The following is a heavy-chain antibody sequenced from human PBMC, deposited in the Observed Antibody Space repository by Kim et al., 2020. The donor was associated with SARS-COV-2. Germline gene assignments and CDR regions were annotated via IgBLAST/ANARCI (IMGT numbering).Heavy chain of an antibody. V-gene: IGHV1-18*04. Sequence: ASVKVSCKASGYTFTSYGISWVRQAPGQGLEWMGWISAYNGNTNYAQKLQGRVTMTTDTSTSTAYMELRSLRSDDTAVYYCARESRYHYDFWSGYYRPGGYFDYWGQGTLVTVSS. CDR1: GYTFTSYG. D-gene: IGHD3-3*01. J-gene: IGHJ4*02. CDR3: ARESRYHYDFWSGYYRPGGYFDY. CDR2: ISAYNGNT.